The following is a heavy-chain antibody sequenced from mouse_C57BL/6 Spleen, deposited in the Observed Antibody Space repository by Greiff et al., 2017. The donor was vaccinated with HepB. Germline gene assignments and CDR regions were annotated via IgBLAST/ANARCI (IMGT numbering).Heavy chain of an antibody. CDR1: GYTFTSYW. V-gene: IGHV1-69*01. CDR3: ARLCPDWYFDV. J-gene: IGHJ1*03. D-gene: IGHD6-5*01. Sequence: QVHVKQPGAELVMPGASVKLSCKASGYTFTSYWMHWVKQRPGQGLEWIGEIDPSDSYTNYNQKFKGKSTLTVDKSSSTAYMQLSSLTSEDSAVYYCARLCPDWYFDVWGTGTTVTVSS. CDR2: IDPSDSYT.